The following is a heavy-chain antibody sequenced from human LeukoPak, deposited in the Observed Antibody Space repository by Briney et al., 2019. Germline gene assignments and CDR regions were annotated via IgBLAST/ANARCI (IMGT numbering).Heavy chain of an antibody. J-gene: IGHJ4*02. CDR2: MNPNSGNT. Sequence: APVKVSCKASGYTFTSYDINWVRQAPGQGLEWMGWMNPNSGNTDYAQQLQGRVTMTRNTSISTAYMELSSLTSDDTAVYYCTKGSGSGSYRDYWGQGTLVTVSS. D-gene: IGHD3-10*01. CDR3: TKGSGSGSYRDY. V-gene: IGHV1-8*01. CDR1: GYTFTSYD.